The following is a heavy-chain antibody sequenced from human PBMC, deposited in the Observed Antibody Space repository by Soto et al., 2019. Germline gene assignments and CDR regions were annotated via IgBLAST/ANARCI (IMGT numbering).Heavy chain of an antibody. CDR1: GYNFTNYW. CDR2: IYPGDSDT. CDR3: ARQEGAPVLFYYGMDV. J-gene: IGHJ6*02. D-gene: IGHD1-26*01. Sequence: GESLKISCKGSGYNFTNYWIGWVRQMPGKGPEWMGIIYPGDSDTRYSPSFQGQVTISADKSISAAYLQWSSLKASDTAMYYCARQEGAPVLFYYGMDVWGQGTTVTVSS. V-gene: IGHV5-51*01.